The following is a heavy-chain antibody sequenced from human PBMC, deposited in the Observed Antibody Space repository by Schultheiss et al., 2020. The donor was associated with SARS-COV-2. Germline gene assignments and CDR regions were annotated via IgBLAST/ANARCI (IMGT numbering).Heavy chain of an antibody. CDR1: GGSFSGYY. CDR3: ARGHYYGSGSSQYYYYYGMDV. Sequence: GSLRLSCAVYGGSFSGYYWSWIRQPPGKGLEWIGEINHSGSTNYNPSLKSRVTISVDTSKNQFSLKLSSVTAADTAVYYCARGHYYGSGSSQYYYYYGMDVWGQGTTATVSS. J-gene: IGHJ6*02. V-gene: IGHV4-34*01. D-gene: IGHD3-10*01. CDR2: INHSGST.